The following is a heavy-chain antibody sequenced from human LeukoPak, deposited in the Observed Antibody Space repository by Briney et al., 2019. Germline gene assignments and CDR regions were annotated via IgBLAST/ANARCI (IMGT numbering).Heavy chain of an antibody. CDR1: GFTFSSYE. V-gene: IGHV3-48*03. Sequence: GGSLRLSCAASGFTFSSYEMNWVRQAPGKGLEWVSYISSSGSTIYYADSVKGRFTISRDNAKNSLYLQMNSLRAEDTAVYYCARDGSPHQYYDYVWGSYRYFDYWGQGTLVTVSS. CDR3: ARDGSPHQYYDYVWGSYRYFDY. J-gene: IGHJ4*02. D-gene: IGHD3-16*02. CDR2: ISSSGSTI.